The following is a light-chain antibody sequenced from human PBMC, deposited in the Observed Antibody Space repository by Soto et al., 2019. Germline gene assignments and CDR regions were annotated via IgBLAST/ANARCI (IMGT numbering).Light chain of an antibody. CDR3: QQYNNWPPIT. Sequence: EIVMTQSPATLSVSPGERATLSCRASQSVSSNLAWYQQKPGQAPRLLIYDASGGATGIPDRFSGSGSGTEFTLTITSLQSEDFAVYYCQQYNNWPPITFGQGTRLEIK. CDR2: DAS. CDR1: QSVSSN. V-gene: IGKV3D-15*01. J-gene: IGKJ5*01.